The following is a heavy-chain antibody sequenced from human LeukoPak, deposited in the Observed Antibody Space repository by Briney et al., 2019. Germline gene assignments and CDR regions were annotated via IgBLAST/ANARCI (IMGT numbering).Heavy chain of an antibody. CDR3: ARRIAARRGWFDP. CDR2: INHSGST. J-gene: IGHJ5*02. D-gene: IGHD6-6*01. CDR1: GGSFSGYY. V-gene: IGHV4-34*01. Sequence: SETLSLTCAVYGGSFSGYYWSWLRQPPGKGLEWIGEINHSGSTNYNPSLKSRVTISVDTSKNQFSLKLSSVTAADTAVYYCARRIAARRGWFDPWGQGTLVTVSS.